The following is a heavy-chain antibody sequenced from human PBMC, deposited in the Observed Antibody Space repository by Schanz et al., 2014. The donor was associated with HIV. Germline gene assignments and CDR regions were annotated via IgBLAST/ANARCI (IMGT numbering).Heavy chain of an antibody. V-gene: IGHV3-23*01. CDR2: ISGGGGST. CDR3: ARGNYDILTGEFDY. J-gene: IGHJ4*02. D-gene: IGHD3-9*01. CDR1: GFTFSSYA. Sequence: EVQLLESGGGLVQPGGSLRLSCADSGFTFSSYAMSWVRQAPGKGLEWVSAISGGGGSTYYADSVKGRFTISRDNSKNTLYLEMNSLRAEDTAVYYCARGNYDILTGEFDYWGQGTLVTVSS.